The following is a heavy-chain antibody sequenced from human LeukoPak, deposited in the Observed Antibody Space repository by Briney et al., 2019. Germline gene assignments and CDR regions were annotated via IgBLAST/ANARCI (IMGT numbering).Heavy chain of an antibody. CDR3: ARETVWVGATLDY. J-gene: IGHJ4*02. D-gene: IGHD1-26*01. V-gene: IGHV3-21*01. CDR2: ISSSSSYI. Sequence: PGGSLRLSCAASGFTFSGYSMNWVRQAPGKGLEWVSSISSSSSYIYYADSVKGRSTISRDNAKNSLYLQMNSLRAEDTAVYYCARETVWVGATLDYWGQGTLVTVSS. CDR1: GFTFSGYS.